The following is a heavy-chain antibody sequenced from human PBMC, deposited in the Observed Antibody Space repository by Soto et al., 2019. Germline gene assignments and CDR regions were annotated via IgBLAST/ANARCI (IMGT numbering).Heavy chain of an antibody. J-gene: IGHJ4*02. CDR1: GGSISTYY. V-gene: IGHV4-59*08. D-gene: IGHD3-3*01. CDR2: IYYSGST. CDR3: ARGGWRHIDY. Sequence: PSETLSITCTVPGGSISTYYWSWIRQPPGKGLEWIGYIYYSGSTNYNPSLKSRVTISVDTSKNQFSLKLSSVTAADTAVYYCARGGWRHIDYWGQGTLVTVSS.